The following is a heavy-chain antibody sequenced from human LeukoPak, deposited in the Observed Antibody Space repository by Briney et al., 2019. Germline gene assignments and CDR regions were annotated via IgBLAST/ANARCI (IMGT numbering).Heavy chain of an antibody. CDR3: ARLPTFYDSSGYHYDY. CDR1: GFTFNNYA. CDR2: TAGSGISK. D-gene: IGHD3-22*01. V-gene: IGHV3-23*01. Sequence: GGSLRLSWVASGFTFNNYAMSWVRQAPGRGLEWASSTAGSGISKDYADSVKGRFTISKDKSKNTLYLQMDNLRAEDTGVYFCARLPTFYDSSGYHYDYWGQGTLVTVSS. J-gene: IGHJ4*02.